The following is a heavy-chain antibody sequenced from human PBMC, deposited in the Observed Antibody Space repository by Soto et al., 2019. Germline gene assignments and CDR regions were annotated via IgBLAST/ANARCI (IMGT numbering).Heavy chain of an antibody. CDR3: ARALAAAGHLNYYYGMDV. CDR1: GYTFTSYD. CDR2: MNPNSGNT. D-gene: IGHD6-13*01. J-gene: IGHJ6*02. Sequence: ASVKVSCKASGYTFTSYDINWVRQATGQGLEWMGWMNPNSGNTGYAQKFQGRVTMTGDTSRSTAYMELSSLRSDDTAVYYCARALAAAGHLNYYYGMDVWGQGTTVTVSS. V-gene: IGHV1-8*01.